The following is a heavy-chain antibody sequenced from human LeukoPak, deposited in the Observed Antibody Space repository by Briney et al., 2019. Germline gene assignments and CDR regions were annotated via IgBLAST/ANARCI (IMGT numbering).Heavy chain of an antibody. V-gene: IGHV1-8*01. CDR1: GYTFTSYD. CDR2: MNPNSGNT. J-gene: IGHJ4*02. D-gene: IGHD3-10*01. Sequence: ASVKVSCKASGYTFTSYDINWVRQATGQGLEWMGWMNPNSGNTGYAQKFQGRVTMTRNTSISTAYMELSSLSSEDTAVYYCARGEHYYGSGSRQVDYWGQGTLVTVSS. CDR3: ARGEHYYGSGSRQVDY.